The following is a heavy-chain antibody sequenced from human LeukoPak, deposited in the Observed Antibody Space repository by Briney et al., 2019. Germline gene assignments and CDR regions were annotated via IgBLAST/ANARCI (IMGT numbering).Heavy chain of an antibody. CDR2: ISYDGSNK. CDR1: GFTFSSYA. CDR3: ARVGYSSSLDY. J-gene: IGHJ4*02. Sequence: GGSLRLSCAASGFTFSSYAMHWVRQAPGKGLEWVAVISYDGSNKYYADSVKGRFTISRDNSKNTLYLQMNSLRAEDTAVYYCARVGYSSSLDYWGQGTLVTVSS. D-gene: IGHD6-13*01. V-gene: IGHV3-30-3*01.